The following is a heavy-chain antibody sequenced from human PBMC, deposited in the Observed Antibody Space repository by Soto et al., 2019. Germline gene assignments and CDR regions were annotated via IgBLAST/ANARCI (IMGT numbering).Heavy chain of an antibody. CDR1: GGTFTSFA. D-gene: IGHD3-9*01. CDR2: IVPLFGIP. Sequence: SVKVSCKASGGTFTSFAISWVRQAPGQGLAWMGGIVPLFGIPNYAQRFQGRVTITADRSTSTAFMELSSLGSEDTAIYCCASSTYHEILTGFFDYYYYGMDVWGQGTTVTVSS. V-gene: IGHV1-69*17. J-gene: IGHJ6*02. CDR3: ASSTYHEILTGFFDYYYYGMDV.